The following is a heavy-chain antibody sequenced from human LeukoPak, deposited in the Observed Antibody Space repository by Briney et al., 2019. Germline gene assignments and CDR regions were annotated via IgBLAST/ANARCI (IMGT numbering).Heavy chain of an antibody. Sequence: SVKVSCKASGGTFSSYAISWVRQAPGQGLEWMGRIIPILGIANYAQKFQGRVTITADKSTSTAYMELSNLRSDDTAVYYCAADSQKTEVPATDHWGQGTLVTVSS. CDR1: GGTFSSYA. J-gene: IGHJ4*02. D-gene: IGHD1-1*01. CDR2: IIPILGIA. V-gene: IGHV1-69*04. CDR3: AADSQKTEVPATDH.